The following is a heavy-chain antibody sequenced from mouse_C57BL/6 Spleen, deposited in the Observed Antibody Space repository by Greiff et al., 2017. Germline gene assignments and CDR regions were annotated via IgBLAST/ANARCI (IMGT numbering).Heavy chain of an antibody. CDR1: GYTFTSYW. V-gene: IGHV1-72*01. J-gene: IGHJ2*01. CDR2: IDPNSGGT. CDR3: APTIVTYFDY. D-gene: IGHD2-5*01. Sequence: VQLQQPGAELVKPGASVKLSCKASGYTFTSYWMHWVKPRPGRGLESIGRIDPNSGGTKYNEKFKSKATLTVDKPSSTAYMQLSSLTSEDSAVYYCAPTIVTYFDYWGQGTTLTVSS.